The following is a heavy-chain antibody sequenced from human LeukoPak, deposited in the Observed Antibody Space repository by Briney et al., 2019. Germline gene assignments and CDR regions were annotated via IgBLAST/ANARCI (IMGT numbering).Heavy chain of an antibody. CDR2: IYYSGST. V-gene: IGHV4-59*01. D-gene: IGHD5-12*01. J-gene: IGHJ4*02. Sequence: SETLSLTCTVSSGSISSYYWSWIRQPPGKGLEWIGYIYYSGSTNYNPSLKSRVTISVDTSKNQFSLKLSSVTAADTAVYYCARAYSGYDLGYWGQGTLVTVSS. CDR1: SGSISSYY. CDR3: ARAYSGYDLGY.